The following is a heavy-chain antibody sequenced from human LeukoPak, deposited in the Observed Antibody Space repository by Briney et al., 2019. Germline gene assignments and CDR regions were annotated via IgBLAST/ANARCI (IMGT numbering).Heavy chain of an antibody. CDR3: ARIAVALNWFDP. V-gene: IGHV1-69*13. CDR1: GGTFSSYA. D-gene: IGHD6-19*01. J-gene: IGHJ5*02. Sequence: ASVKVSCKASGGTFSSYAISWVRQAPGQGLEWMGGIIPIFGTANYAQKFQGRVTITADESTSTAYMELRSLRSDDTAVYYCARIAVALNWFDPWGQGTLVTVSS. CDR2: IIPIFGTA.